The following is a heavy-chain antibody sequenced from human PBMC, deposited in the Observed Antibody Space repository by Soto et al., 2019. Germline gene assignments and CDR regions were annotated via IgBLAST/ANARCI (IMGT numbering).Heavy chain of an antibody. V-gene: IGHV1-46*01. J-gene: IGHJ6*02. CDR3: SRGGFSYYDCSGYYANYYYYYGMDV. Sequence: ASVKVSCKASGYTFTSYYMHWVRQAPGQGLEWMGIINPSGGSTSYAQKFQGRVTMTRDTSTGKVYMELSSLRSEDTAVYYCSRGGFSYYDCSGYYANYYYYYGMDVWGQGTTVTVSS. CDR2: INPSGGST. CDR1: GYTFTSYY. D-gene: IGHD3-22*01.